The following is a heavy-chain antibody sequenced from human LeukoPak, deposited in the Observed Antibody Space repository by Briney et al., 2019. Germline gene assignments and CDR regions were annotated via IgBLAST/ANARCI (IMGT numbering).Heavy chain of an antibody. Sequence: GGSLRLSCAASGFTFSSYSMNWVRQAPGKGLEWVSSISSSSSYIYYADSVKGRFTISRDNAKNSLYLQMNSLRAEDTAVYYCARVSGSYYGNADYWGQGTLVTVSS. J-gene: IGHJ4*02. CDR3: ARVSGSYYGNADY. V-gene: IGHV3-21*01. CDR1: GFTFSSYS. D-gene: IGHD1-26*01. CDR2: ISSSSSYI.